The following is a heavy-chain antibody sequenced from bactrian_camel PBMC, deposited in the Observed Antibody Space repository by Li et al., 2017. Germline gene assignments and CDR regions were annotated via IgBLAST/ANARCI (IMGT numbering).Heavy chain of an antibody. CDR2: VDGNGQP. J-gene: IGHJ4*01. D-gene: IGHD2*01. Sequence: QVQLVESGGGSVQAGGSLRLSCAASGYAYFSRCMGWFRQAPGKEREGVATVDGNGQPTYADSVKGRFTMSRDNAKNTAYLQMNRLKPEDTATYYCAADTNVRPRCGIDQPDQTDHKFWGQGTQVTVS. CDR3: AADTNVRPRCGIDQPDQTDHKF. V-gene: IGHV3S53*01. CDR1: GYAYFSRC.